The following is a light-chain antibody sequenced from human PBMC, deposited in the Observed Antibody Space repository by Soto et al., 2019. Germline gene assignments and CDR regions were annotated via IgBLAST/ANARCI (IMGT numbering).Light chain of an antibody. J-gene: IGLJ1*01. CDR1: SSNIGAGYD. Sequence: QSVRTQPPSVSGAPGQRVTISCTGSSSNIGAGYDVHWYQQLPGTAPKLLIYGDTNRPSGVPDRFSGSKSATSASLAITGLQADDEADYYCQSYDSSPSGYVFGTGTKLTVL. V-gene: IGLV1-40*01. CDR2: GDT. CDR3: QSYDSSPSGYV.